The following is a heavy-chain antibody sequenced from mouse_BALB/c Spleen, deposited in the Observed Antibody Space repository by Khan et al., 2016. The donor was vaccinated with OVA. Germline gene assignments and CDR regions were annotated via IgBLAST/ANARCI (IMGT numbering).Heavy chain of an antibody. CDR2: INPYSSTI. CDR3: VRQLSDAMDY. CDR1: GFAFSRYW. V-gene: IGHV4-1*02. J-gene: IGHJ4*01. D-gene: IGHD1-3*01. Sequence: EVKLLESGGGLVQPGGSLKLSCAASGFAFSRYWMSWVRQAPGKGLEWIGEINPYSSTINYTPSLKDKFAISRDNAKNTLSLQMIKVRYEDTTLYYCVRQLSDAMDYWGQGTSVTVSS.